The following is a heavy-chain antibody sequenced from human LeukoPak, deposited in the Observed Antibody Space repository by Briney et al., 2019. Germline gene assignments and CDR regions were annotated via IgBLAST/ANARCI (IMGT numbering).Heavy chain of an antibody. CDR2: ISAYNGNT. CDR3: ASDEGTGFSDY. V-gene: IGHV1-18*01. D-gene: IGHD1-1*01. J-gene: IGHJ4*02. CDR1: GYTFTSYG. Sequence: ASVKVSCKASGYTFTSYGISWVRQAPGQGLEWMGWISAYNGNTNYAQKLQGRVTMTTDTSTSTAYMELSSLRSEDTAVYYCASDEGTGFSDYWGQGTLVTVSS.